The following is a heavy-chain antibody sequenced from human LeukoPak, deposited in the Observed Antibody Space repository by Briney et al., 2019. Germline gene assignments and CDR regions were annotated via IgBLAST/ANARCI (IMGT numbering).Heavy chain of an antibody. Sequence: GGSLRLSCAASGFTFSSYSMNWVRQAPGKGLEWVSYISSSSSTIYYADSVKGRFTISRDNAKNSLYLQMNSLRAEDTAVYYCAREGLLYYYDSSGADAFDIWGQGTMVTVSS. CDR1: GFTFSSYS. CDR2: ISSSSSTI. D-gene: IGHD3-22*01. CDR3: AREGLLYYYDSSGADAFDI. V-gene: IGHV3-48*04. J-gene: IGHJ3*02.